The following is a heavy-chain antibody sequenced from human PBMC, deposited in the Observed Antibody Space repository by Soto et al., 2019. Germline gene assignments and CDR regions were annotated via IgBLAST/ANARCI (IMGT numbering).Heavy chain of an antibody. CDR3: ASGDPWGVILDY. V-gene: IGHV3-21*04. Sequence: GGSLRLSCAASGFTFNRYSMNWVRQAPGKGLEWVSSVTSSSSSMLYADSVKGRFTLSRDDAKDSLFLQMNSLRAADTAVYYCASGDPWGVILDYWGQGTLVTVSS. CDR2: VTSSSSSM. CDR1: GFTFNRYS. J-gene: IGHJ4*02. D-gene: IGHD3-16*02.